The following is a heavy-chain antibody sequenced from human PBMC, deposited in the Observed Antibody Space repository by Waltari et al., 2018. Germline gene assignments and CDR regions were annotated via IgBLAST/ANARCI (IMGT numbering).Heavy chain of an antibody. J-gene: IGHJ4*02. CDR2: NNHKNGGT. Sequence: LVQSGPELMKPGASVKVSCKASGYTFSDYYIHWVRQTPGQGLQWMGWNNHKNGGTNILDDFHGRIALTRDTSSDTAYMEWSRLTPDDTATYFCTRDRHDSFGFHYDHWGQGTLVTVSS. CDR3: TRDRHDSFGFHYDH. CDR1: GYTFSDYY. V-gene: IGHV1-2*02. D-gene: IGHD3-22*01.